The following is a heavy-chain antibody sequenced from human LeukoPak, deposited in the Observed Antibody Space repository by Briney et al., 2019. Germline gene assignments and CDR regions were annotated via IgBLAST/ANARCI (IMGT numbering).Heavy chain of an antibody. CDR1: GYSISSGYY. Sequence: SETLSLTCTVSGYSISSGYYWGWIRQPPGKGLEWIGSIYHSGSTYYNPSLKSRVTISVDTSKNQFSLKLSSVTAADTAVYYCARVSRRWFGELLPDYWGQGTLVTVSS. D-gene: IGHD3-10*01. CDR3: ARVSRRWFGELLPDY. CDR2: IYHSGST. J-gene: IGHJ4*02. V-gene: IGHV4-38-2*02.